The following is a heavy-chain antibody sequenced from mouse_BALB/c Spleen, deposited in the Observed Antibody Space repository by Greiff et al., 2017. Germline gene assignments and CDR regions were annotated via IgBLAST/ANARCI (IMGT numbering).Heavy chain of an antibody. CDR1: GFTFSSYT. V-gene: IGHV5-6-4*01. CDR2: ISSGGSYT. Sequence: DVMLVESGGGLVKPGGSLKLSCAASGFTFSSYTMSWVRQTPEKRLEWVATISSGGSYTYYPDSVKGRFTISRDNAKNTLYLQMSSLKSEDTAMYYCTRENYGNYGYFDYWGQGTTLTVSS. D-gene: IGHD2-1*01. CDR3: TRENYGNYGYFDY. J-gene: IGHJ2*01.